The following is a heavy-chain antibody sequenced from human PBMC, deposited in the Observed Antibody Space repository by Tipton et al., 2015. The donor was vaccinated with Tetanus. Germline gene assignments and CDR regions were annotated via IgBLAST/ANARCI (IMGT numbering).Heavy chain of an antibody. V-gene: IGHV1-2*02. CDR1: GYASIGYY. Sequence: QSGAEVKKPGASLKVSCKASGYASIGYYIHWVRQAPGQGLEWMGWITPHTGVTKYAQDFRGRVTMTRDTSISTAYMELSGLRFDDTAAYFCVHQPIGYKYYYGLDVWGQGTTATVSS. CDR2: ITPHTGVT. J-gene: IGHJ6*02. CDR3: VHQPIGYKYYYGLDV. D-gene: IGHD5-24*01.